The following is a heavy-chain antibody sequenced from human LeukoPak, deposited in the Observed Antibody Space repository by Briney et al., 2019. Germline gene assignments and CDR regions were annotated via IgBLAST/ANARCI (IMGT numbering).Heavy chain of an antibody. Sequence: SGPTLVKPTQTLTLTCTFSGFSLSTRGVGGGWIRQPPGKALEWLALIYWDDDKRYSPSLKSRLTITKDTSKNQVVLTLTNMDSVDTATYYCARLNVEVVLDYWGQGTLVTVSS. D-gene: IGHD2-15*01. V-gene: IGHV2-5*02. CDR2: IYWDDDK. J-gene: IGHJ4*02. CDR3: ARLNVEVVLDY. CDR1: GFSLSTRGVG.